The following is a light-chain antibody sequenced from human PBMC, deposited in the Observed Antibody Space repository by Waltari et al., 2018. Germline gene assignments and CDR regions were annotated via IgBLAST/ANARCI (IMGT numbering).Light chain of an antibody. J-gene: IGLJ2*01. V-gene: IGLV3-21*04. CDR3: QVWDSSSDHVV. CDR2: YDS. Sequence: SYVLTQPPSVSVAPGKTARITCGGNNLGSKSVHWDQQKPGQAPVLVIYYDSDRPSGIPERFSGSNSGNTATLTISRVEAGDEADYYCQVWDSSSDHVVFGGGTKLTVL. CDR1: NLGSKS.